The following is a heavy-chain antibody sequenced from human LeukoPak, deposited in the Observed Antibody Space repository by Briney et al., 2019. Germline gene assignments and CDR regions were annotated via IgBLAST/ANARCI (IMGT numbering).Heavy chain of an antibody. CDR2: IYYSGNT. Sequence: PSETLSLTCTVSGVSVRSYYWSWIRQPPGKGLEWIAYIYYSGNTKYNPSLKSRATIFVDTSKNQFSLDLESVTAADTAVYYCARGGYNDYWGQGTLVTVSS. D-gene: IGHD5-18*01. V-gene: IGHV4-59*02. CDR3: ARGGYNDY. CDR1: GVSVRSYY. J-gene: IGHJ4*02.